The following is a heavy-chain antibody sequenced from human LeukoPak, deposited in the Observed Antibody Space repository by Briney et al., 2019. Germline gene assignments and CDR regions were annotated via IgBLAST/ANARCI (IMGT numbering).Heavy chain of an antibody. D-gene: IGHD3-22*01. CDR3: ARRHSNGYYLS. Sequence: GGSLRLSCAASGFIFDDYAMHWVRHTPGKGLEWVSGISWNSDTIAYADSVKGRFTISRDNAKNSMYLQMNSLRAEDTALYYCARRHSNGYYLSWGQGTLVTVSS. J-gene: IGHJ5*02. V-gene: IGHV3-9*01. CDR1: GFIFDDYA. CDR2: ISWNSDTI.